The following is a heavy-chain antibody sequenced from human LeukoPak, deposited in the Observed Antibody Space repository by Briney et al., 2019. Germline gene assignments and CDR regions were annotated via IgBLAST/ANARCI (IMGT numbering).Heavy chain of an antibody. Sequence: GRSLTLSCAASGFTFSPHGMHWVRQAPGKGPEWVAMISWDGSEKYYADSVKGRFTISRDNSKNTLDLQMNSLRAEDTSVYYCARDGPLHTSGYYFDYWGQGILVTVSS. CDR1: GFTFSPHG. V-gene: IGHV3-33*01. CDR2: ISWDGSEK. D-gene: IGHD3-22*01. CDR3: ARDGPLHTSGYYFDY. J-gene: IGHJ4*02.